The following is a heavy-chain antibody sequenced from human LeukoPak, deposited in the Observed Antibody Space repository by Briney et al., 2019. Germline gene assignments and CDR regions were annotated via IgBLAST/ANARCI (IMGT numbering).Heavy chain of an antibody. CDR1: GYTFTGYY. D-gene: IGHD2-2*01. V-gene: IGHV1-2*02. J-gene: IGHJ5*02. Sequence: ASVKVSCKASGYTFTGYYMHWVRQAPGQGLELMGWINPNSGGTNYAQKFQGRVTMTRDTSISTAYMELSRLRSDDTAVYYCASEAVVPAAISEWFDPWGQGTLVTVSS. CDR2: INPNSGGT. CDR3: ASEAVVPAAISEWFDP.